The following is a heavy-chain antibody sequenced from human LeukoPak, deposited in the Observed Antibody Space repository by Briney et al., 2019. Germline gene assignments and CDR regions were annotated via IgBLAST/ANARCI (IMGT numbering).Heavy chain of an antibody. Sequence: ASVKVSCKASGYTFTGYYMHWVRQAPGQGLEWVGWINPNSGGTNYAQKFQGRVTMTRDTSISTAYMELSRLRSDDTAVYYCARCYYDSSGYYYAHGYWGQGTLVTVSS. V-gene: IGHV1-2*02. CDR2: INPNSGGT. J-gene: IGHJ4*02. D-gene: IGHD3-22*01. CDR3: ARCYYDSSGYYYAHGY. CDR1: GYTFTGYY.